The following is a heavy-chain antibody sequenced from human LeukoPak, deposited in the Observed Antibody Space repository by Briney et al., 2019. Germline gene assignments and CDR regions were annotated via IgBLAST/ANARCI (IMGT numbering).Heavy chain of an antibody. V-gene: IGHV1-69*06. J-gene: IGHJ4*02. CDR1: GGTFSIYA. D-gene: IGHD3-9*01. Sequence: SVKVSFKASGGTFSIYAISWVRQAPGQGLEWMGGIIPIFGTANYAQKFQGRVTITADKSTSTAYMELSSLRSEDTAVYYCASSGTPHYDILTGYYFDYWGQGTLVTVSS. CDR3: ASSGTPHYDILTGYYFDY. CDR2: IIPIFGTA.